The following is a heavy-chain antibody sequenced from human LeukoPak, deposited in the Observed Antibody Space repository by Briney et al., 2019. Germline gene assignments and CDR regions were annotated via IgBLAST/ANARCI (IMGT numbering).Heavy chain of an antibody. CDR2: VYYSGST. J-gene: IGHJ1*01. CDR1: GGSISGSF. Sequence: SETLSLTCTVSGGSISGSFWSWIRQPPGKGLEWIGYVYYSGSTTYNPSLKSRVTISVDTSKNQFSLKLSSVTAADTAVYYCARHVGDSSGYYYGYFQHWGQGTLVTVSS. D-gene: IGHD3-22*01. V-gene: IGHV4-59*08. CDR3: ARHVGDSSGYYYGYFQH.